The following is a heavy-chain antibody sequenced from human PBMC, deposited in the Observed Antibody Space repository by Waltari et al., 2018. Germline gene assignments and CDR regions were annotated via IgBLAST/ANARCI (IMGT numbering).Heavy chain of an antibody. J-gene: IGHJ5*02. CDR3: AKMAGTWQLAENWFDP. D-gene: IGHD6-6*01. V-gene: IGHV4-59*01. Sequence: QVQLQESGPGLVKPSETLSLTRSVPVGSFGGYYWRWIRQPPGKVLAWIGYIHYSGSTNYNPSLKSRVSISVDTSKNQFSLNLRSVSAADTAVYYCAKMAGTWQLAENWFDPWGQGTLVTVSS. CDR2: IHYSGST. CDR1: VGSFGGYY.